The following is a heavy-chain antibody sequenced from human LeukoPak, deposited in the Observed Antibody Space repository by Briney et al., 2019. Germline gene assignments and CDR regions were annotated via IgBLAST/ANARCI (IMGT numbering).Heavy chain of an antibody. D-gene: IGHD2-15*01. J-gene: IGHJ2*01. Sequence: SQTLSLTCTVSSGSISGSISGNRLYWNWIRQAAGKGLEWIGRVHSGETTNYNPSLAGRVTVSVDRSKNQFSLKMNSVTAADTAVYYCARVLGYCSGGSCGANFDLWGRGTLVTVSS. CDR1: SGSISGSISGNRLY. CDR2: VHSGETT. V-gene: IGHV4-61*02. CDR3: ARVLGYCSGGSCGANFDL.